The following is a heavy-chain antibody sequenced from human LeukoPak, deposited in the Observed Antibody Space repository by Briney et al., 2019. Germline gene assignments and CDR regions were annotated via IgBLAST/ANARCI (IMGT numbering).Heavy chain of an antibody. V-gene: IGHV1-69*13. D-gene: IGHD4-17*01. CDR3: AREQGDYGDDY. J-gene: IGHJ4*02. Sequence: SVKVSCKASGGTFNNFAISWVRQAPGQGLEWVGGIIPMSGTANYAQKFQGRVTITADESTSTAYMELSSLRSEDTAVYYCAREQGDYGDDYWGQGTLVTVSS. CDR1: GGTFNNFA. CDR2: IIPMSGTA.